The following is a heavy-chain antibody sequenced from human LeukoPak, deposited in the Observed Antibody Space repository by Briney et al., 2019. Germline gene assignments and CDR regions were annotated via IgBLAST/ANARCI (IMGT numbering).Heavy chain of an antibody. CDR3: ARGGYDILTGYLFDAFDI. J-gene: IGHJ3*02. CDR1: GFTFSSYA. D-gene: IGHD3-9*01. CDR2: ISGSGGST. V-gene: IGHV3-23*01. Sequence: GGSLRLSCAASGFTFSSYAMSWVRQAPGKGLEWVSAISGSGGSTYYADSVKGRFTISRDNSKNTLYLQMNSLRAEDTAVYYCARGGYDILTGYLFDAFDIWGQGTMVTVSS.